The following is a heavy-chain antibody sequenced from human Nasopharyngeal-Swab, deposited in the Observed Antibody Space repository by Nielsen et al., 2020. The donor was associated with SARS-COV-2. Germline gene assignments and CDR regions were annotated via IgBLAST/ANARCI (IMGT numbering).Heavy chain of an antibody. D-gene: IGHD3/OR15-3a*01. CDR2: ISYDGSNK. Sequence: GGSLRLSCAASGFTFSSYAMHWVRQAPGKGLEWVAVISYDGSNKYYADSVKGRFTISRDNSKNTLYLQMNSLRAEDTAVYYCARGLRGRTDFDYWGQGTLVTVSS. CDR3: ARGLRGRTDFDY. V-gene: IGHV3-30-3*01. CDR1: GFTFSSYA. J-gene: IGHJ4*02.